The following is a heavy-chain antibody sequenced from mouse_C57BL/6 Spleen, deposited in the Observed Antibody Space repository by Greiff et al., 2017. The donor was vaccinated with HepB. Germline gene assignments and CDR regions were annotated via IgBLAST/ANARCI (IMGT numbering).Heavy chain of an antibody. CDR3: AREAYGNYGYFDY. CDR1: GYAFSSYW. Sequence: VKLMESGAELVKPGASVKISCKASGYAFSSYWMNWVKQRPGKGLEWIGQIYPGDGDTNYNGKFKGKATLTADKSSSTAYMQLSSLTSEDSAVYFCAREAYGNYGYFDYWGQGTTLTVSS. J-gene: IGHJ2*01. V-gene: IGHV1-80*01. CDR2: IYPGDGDT. D-gene: IGHD2-1*01.